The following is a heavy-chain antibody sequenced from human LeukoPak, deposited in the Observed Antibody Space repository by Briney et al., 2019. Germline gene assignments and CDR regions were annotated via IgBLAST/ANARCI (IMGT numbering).Heavy chain of an antibody. CDR3: ARVAVAGPTGWFDS. Sequence: PGGSLRLSCAASGFALRSYTVTWVRQAPGKGLEWVSSISSTSAYIYYAESVKGRFSISRDNVDNVVHLQMSSPTNEDTAVYYCARVAVAGPTGWFDSWGQGTLVTVSS. CDR1: GFALRSYT. D-gene: IGHD6-19*01. V-gene: IGHV3-21*01. CDR2: ISSTSAYI. J-gene: IGHJ5*01.